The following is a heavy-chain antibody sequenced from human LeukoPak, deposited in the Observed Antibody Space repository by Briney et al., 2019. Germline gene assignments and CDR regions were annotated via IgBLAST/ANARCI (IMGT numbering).Heavy chain of an antibody. D-gene: IGHD3-22*01. CDR3: ARGSGYLLDH. J-gene: IGHJ4*02. V-gene: IGHV4-4*02. CDR1: GDSISSTNW. CDR2: IYHFGSI. Sequence: SETLSLTCTVSGDSISSTNWWNWVHQFPGKGLEWIGEIYHFGSINYNPSLESRVTISVDKSKSQFSLNLRSVTAADTAVYYCARGSGYLLDHWGRGILVTVSS.